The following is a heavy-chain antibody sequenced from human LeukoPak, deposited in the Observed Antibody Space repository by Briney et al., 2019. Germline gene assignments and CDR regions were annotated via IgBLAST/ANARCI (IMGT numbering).Heavy chain of an antibody. D-gene: IGHD2-2*01. V-gene: IGHV4-34*01. J-gene: IGHJ5*02. CDR3: ARGLGYCSSTSCLTGENWFDP. Sequence: SETLSLTCAVYGGSFSGYYWSWIRQPPGKGLEWIGEINHSGSTNYNPSLKSRVTISVDTSKNQFSLKLSSVTAADTAVYYCARGLGYCSSTSCLTGENWFDPWGQGTLVTVSS. CDR1: GGSFSGYY. CDR2: INHSGST.